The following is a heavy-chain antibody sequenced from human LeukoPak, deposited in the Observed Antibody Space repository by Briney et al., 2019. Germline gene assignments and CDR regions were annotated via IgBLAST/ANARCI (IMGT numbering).Heavy chain of an antibody. D-gene: IGHD2-15*01. Sequence: SETLSLTCTVTGGTISSYYWSWIRQPPGKGLEWIGYIYYSGSTNYNPSLKSRATISVDTSKTQFSLKLSSVTAADTAVYYCARDCSGGSCYSGFDYWGQGTLVTVSS. J-gene: IGHJ4*02. V-gene: IGHV4-59*01. CDR3: ARDCSGGSCYSGFDY. CDR1: GGTISSYY. CDR2: IYYSGST.